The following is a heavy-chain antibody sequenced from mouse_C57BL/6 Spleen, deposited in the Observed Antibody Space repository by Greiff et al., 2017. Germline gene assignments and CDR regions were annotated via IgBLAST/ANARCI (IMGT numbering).Heavy chain of an antibody. J-gene: IGHJ4*01. CDR2: INPNNGGT. Sequence: VQLKESGPELVKPGASVKIPCKASGYTFTDYNMDWVKQSHGKSLEWIGDINPNNGGTIYNQKFKGKATLTVDKSSSTAYMELRSLTSEDTAVYYCARDDGYYRAMDYWGQGTSVTVSS. CDR1: GYTFTDYN. CDR3: ARDDGYYRAMDY. V-gene: IGHV1-18*01. D-gene: IGHD2-3*01.